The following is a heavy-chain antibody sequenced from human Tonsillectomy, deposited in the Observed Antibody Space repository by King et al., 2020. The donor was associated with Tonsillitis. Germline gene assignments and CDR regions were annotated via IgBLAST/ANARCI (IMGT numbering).Heavy chain of an antibody. CDR2: MYYSGST. CDR1: GGSISSYY. Sequence: QLQESGPGLVRPSETLSLTCTVSGGSISSYYWSWIRQPPGKGLEWIGYMYYSGSTNYNPSLKSRATISVDTSKNQFSLNLTSVTAADTAVYYCARSYYGGGYPGPPYYFDYWGQGTLVTVSS. J-gene: IGHJ4*02. V-gene: IGHV4-59*08. CDR3: ARSYYGGGYPGPPYYFDY. D-gene: IGHD4-23*01.